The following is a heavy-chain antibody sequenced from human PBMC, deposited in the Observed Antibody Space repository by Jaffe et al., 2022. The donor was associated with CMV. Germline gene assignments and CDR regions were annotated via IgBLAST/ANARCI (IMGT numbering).Heavy chain of an antibody. CDR2: IDPGDSQI. D-gene: IGHD1-26*01. Sequence: EVQLVQSGAEVKKPGESLTISCKGSGYSFTYYYINWVRQTPGKGLEWMGRIDPGDSQINYSPSFEGHVTISADKSSVTAFLQLHTVQSSDTATYYCARLSPPSGGYFLDFWGQGTQVTVSS. J-gene: IGHJ4*02. V-gene: IGHV5-10-1*03. CDR3: ARLSPPSGGYFLDF. CDR1: GYSFTYYY.